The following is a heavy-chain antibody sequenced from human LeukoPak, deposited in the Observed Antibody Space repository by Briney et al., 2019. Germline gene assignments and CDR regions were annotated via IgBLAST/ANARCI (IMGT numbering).Heavy chain of an antibody. V-gene: IGHV1-18*01. CDR1: GYTFTSYG. CDR2: ISAYNGNT. CDR3: ARQADSYGYLDY. D-gene: IGHD5-18*01. J-gene: IGHJ4*02. Sequence: ASVKVSCKASGYTFTSYGISWVRQAPGQGLEWMGWISAYNGNTNYAQKLQGRVTMTTDTSTSTVYMELSSLRSEDTAVYYCARQADSYGYLDYWGQGTLVTVSS.